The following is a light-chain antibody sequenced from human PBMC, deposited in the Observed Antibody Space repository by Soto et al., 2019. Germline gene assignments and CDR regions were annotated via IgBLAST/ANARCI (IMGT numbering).Light chain of an antibody. Sequence: EIVLTQSPANLCLSPGERATVSCRASQSVSNYLNWYQHKPGQAPRLLIYDASSKSTGIPARFSGSVSGTDFTLTISSLEPEDVATFYGQQLNSYPLSFGGGTKVEIK. CDR3: QQLNSYPLS. J-gene: IGKJ4*01. CDR1: QSVSNY. V-gene: IGKV3-11*01. CDR2: DAS.